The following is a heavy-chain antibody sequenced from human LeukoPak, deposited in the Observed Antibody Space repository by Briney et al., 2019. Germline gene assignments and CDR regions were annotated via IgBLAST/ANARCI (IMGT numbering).Heavy chain of an antibody. CDR3: ASAPERYSSGWYNYYYGMDV. CDR2: IKQDGSEK. V-gene: IGHV3-7*03. D-gene: IGHD6-19*01. J-gene: IGHJ6*02. CDR1: GFTFSSYS. Sequence: GGSLRPSCAASGFTFSSYSMNWVRQAPGKGLEWVANIKQDGSEKYYVDSVKGRFTISRDNAKNSLYLQMNSLRAGDTAVYNCASAPERYSSGWYNYYYGMDVWGQGTTVTVSS.